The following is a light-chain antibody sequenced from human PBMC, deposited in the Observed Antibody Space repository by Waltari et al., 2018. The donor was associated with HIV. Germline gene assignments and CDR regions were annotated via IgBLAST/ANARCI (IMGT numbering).Light chain of an antibody. V-gene: IGKV3-15*01. J-gene: IGKJ2*01. CDR1: QSARSN. CDR2: DAS. CDR3: QQYNNWPPYT. Sequence: EIVMTQSPATLSVSPGERATLSCRASQSARSNLAWYQQKPGQATRLVIYDASTRATGIPARFSGSGSGTEFTLTISSLQSEDFAVYYCQQYNNWPPYTFGQGTKLEIK.